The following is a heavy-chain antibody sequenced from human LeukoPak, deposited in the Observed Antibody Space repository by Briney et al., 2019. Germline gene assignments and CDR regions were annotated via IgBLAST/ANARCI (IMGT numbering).Heavy chain of an antibody. CDR2: IYHSGST. J-gene: IGHJ2*01. CDR1: GGSISSSNW. D-gene: IGHD4-11*01. Sequence: PSETLSLTCAVSGGSISSSNWWSWVRQPPGKGLEWIGEIYHSGSTNYNPSLKSRVTISVDKSKNQFSLSLSSVTAADTAVYYCARSYSNYVHWYFDLWGRGALVTVSS. V-gene: IGHV4-4*02. CDR3: ARSYSNYVHWYFDL.